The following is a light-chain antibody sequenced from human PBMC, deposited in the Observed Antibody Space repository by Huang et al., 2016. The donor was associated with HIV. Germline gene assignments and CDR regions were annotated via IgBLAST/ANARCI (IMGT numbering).Light chain of an antibody. J-gene: IGKJ1*01. Sequence: DIVMTQSPDSLAVSLGEGATINCKSSQTVLYSSNNKNYLAWYQQKPGQPPKLLIYGASTRESGVPDRFSGRGSGTDFTLTISSLQAADVAVYYCHQYYRSPWTFGQGTKVEIK. CDR3: HQYYRSPWT. CDR1: QTVLYSSNNKNY. CDR2: GAS. V-gene: IGKV4-1*01.